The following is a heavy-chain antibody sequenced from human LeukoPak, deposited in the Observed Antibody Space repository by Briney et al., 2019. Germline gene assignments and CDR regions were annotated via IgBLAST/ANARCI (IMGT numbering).Heavy chain of an antibody. D-gene: IGHD3-22*01. J-gene: IGHJ4*02. Sequence: GGSLRLSCAASGFTFSSYGMHWVRQAPGKGLEWVAVISYDGSNKYYADSVKGRFTISRDNSKNKLYLQMNSLRAEDTAVYYCANGGHYYDSSGYYDYWGQGTLVTVSS. CDR3: ANGGHYYDSSGYYDY. V-gene: IGHV3-30*18. CDR1: GFTFSSYG. CDR2: ISYDGSNK.